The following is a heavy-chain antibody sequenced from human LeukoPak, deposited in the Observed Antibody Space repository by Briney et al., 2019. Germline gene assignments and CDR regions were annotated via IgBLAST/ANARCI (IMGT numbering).Heavy chain of an antibody. J-gene: IGHJ6*03. D-gene: IGHD3-10*01. Sequence: ASVKVSCKASGYTFTGYYMHWVRQAPGQGLEWMGWINPNSGGTNYAQKFQGRVTMTRDTSISTAYMELSRLRSDDTAVYYCARSRARLVLYYYYYYYMDVWGKGTTVTVSS. CDR2: INPNSGGT. V-gene: IGHV1-2*02. CDR3: ARSRARLVLYYYYYYYMDV. CDR1: GYTFTGYY.